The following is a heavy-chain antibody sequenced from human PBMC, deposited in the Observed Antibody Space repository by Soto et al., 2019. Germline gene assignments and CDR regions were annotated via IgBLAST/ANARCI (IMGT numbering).Heavy chain of an antibody. CDR3: AKSHWSGTDGMDV. J-gene: IGHJ6*02. V-gene: IGHV3-23*01. CDR1: GFTFSSYA. D-gene: IGHD3-3*01. CDR2: ISGSGGST. Sequence: SGGSLRLSCAASGFTFSSYAMSWVRQAPGTGLEWVSAISGSGGSTYYADSVKGRFTISRGNSKNTLYLQMNSLRAEDTAVYYCAKSHWSGTDGMDVWGQGTTVTVSS.